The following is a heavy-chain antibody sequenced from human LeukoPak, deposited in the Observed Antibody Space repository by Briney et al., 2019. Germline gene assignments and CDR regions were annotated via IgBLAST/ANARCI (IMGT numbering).Heavy chain of an antibody. J-gene: IGHJ6*02. Sequence: GGSLRLSCAASGFTFSSYAMSWVRQAPGKGLEWVSLISSSGGTTYYADSVKGRFTISRDNSKNTLYLQMNSLRAEDTAVYYCAKVKDYYYYYGTDVWGQGTTVTVSS. CDR3: AKVKDYYYYYGTDV. CDR2: ISSSGGTT. CDR1: GFTFSSYA. V-gene: IGHV3-23*01.